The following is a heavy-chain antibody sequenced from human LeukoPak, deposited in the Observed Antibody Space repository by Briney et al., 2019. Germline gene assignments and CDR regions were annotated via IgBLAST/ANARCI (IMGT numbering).Heavy chain of an antibody. V-gene: IGHV1-69*01. CDR3: ARADIVVVPAPMRGGEAFDY. CDR1: GGTFSSYA. Sequence: GASVKVTCKASGGTFSSYAISWVRQAPGQGLEWMGGIIPIFGTANYAQKFQGRVTITADESTSTAYMELSSLRSEDTAVYYCARADIVVVPAPMRGGEAFDYWGQGTLVTVSS. J-gene: IGHJ4*02. D-gene: IGHD2-2*01. CDR2: IIPIFGTA.